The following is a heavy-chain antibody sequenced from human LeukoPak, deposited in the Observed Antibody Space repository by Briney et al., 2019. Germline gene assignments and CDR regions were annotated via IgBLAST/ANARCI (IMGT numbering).Heavy chain of an antibody. CDR3: ARDGGGVSSWVSH. CDR1: GYSFSSYW. D-gene: IGHD2-8*02. Sequence: PGESLRISCKGSGYSFSSYWISWVRQMPRKGLEWMGRIDPGDSFTKYRPSLEGRVTISVDKSLSTVYLQWSSLKASDTAIYYCARDGGGVSSWVSHWGQGTLVTVSS. J-gene: IGHJ4*02. V-gene: IGHV5-10-1*01. CDR2: IDPGDSFT.